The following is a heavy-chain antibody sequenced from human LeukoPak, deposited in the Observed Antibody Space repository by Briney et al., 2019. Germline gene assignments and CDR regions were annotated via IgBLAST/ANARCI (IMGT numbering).Heavy chain of an antibody. CDR2: ISGSGGST. D-gene: IGHD3-10*01. CDR3: ANLGSGSYNYFDY. J-gene: IGHJ4*02. CDR1: GFTFSSYA. V-gene: IGHV3-23*01. Sequence: GGSLRLSCAASGFTFSSYAMSWVRQAPGKGLEWVSAISGSGGSTYYADSVKGRFTISRDNSKNTLYLQMNSLRAEDTAVYYCANLGSGSYNYFDYWGQGTLVTVSS.